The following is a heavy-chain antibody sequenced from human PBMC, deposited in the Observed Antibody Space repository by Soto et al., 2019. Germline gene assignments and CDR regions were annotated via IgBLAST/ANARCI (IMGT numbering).Heavy chain of an antibody. CDR2: INSDGSST. D-gene: IGHD5-12*01. Sequence: EVNLVESGGGSVRPGGSLRLSCEVSGFTLSRFYMHWVRQVRGKGPVWVARINSDGSSTNYADSVKSRFSIVRDSAKNTVLMHMISLRVEDTGIYYWARDGLYVSGVPPLDFRGQGTLVTVSS. J-gene: IGHJ4*02. CDR3: ARDGLYVSGVPPLDF. CDR1: GFTLSRFY. V-gene: IGHV3-74*01.